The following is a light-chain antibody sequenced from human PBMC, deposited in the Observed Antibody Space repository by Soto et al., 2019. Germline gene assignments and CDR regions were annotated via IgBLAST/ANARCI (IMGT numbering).Light chain of an antibody. CDR1: SSDVGLYDF. J-gene: IGLJ1*01. V-gene: IGLV2-14*01. CDR2: EVT. Sequence: QSALTQPASVSGSPGQSITISCTGASSDVGLYDFVSWYQQHPGKAPKLLIYEVTNRPSGVSNRFSGSKSGNTASLTISGLQAEDEADYYCSSYTSTTTAVFGTGTKLTVL. CDR3: SSYTSTTTAV.